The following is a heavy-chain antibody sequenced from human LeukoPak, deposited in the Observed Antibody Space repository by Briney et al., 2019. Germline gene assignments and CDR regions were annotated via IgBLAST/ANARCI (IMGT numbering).Heavy chain of an antibody. CDR1: GFAVSNSF. CDR2: IFTGGDT. J-gene: IGHJ4*02. CDR3: VKGSTGVPPLEY. V-gene: IGHV3-53*01. D-gene: IGHD1-1*01. Sequence: GGSLRLSCAVSGFAVSNSFMSWVRQAPGKGLEWLSVIFTGGDTYYAGSVKGRFTISRDNSENTLYLQMNSLTAEDTALYYCVKGSTGVPPLEYWGQGTLVTVPS.